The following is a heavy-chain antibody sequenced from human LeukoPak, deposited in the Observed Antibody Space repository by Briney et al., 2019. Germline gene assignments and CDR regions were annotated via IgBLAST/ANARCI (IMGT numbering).Heavy chain of an antibody. CDR2: ISSSGSST. CDR3: AKDIVVVPAAIRAVATIRDY. J-gene: IGHJ4*02. V-gene: IGHV3-23*01. CDR1: GFTFASYA. Sequence: GGSLRLSCAASGFTFASYAMSWVRQAPGKGLEWVSAISSSGSSTYYADSAKGRFTISRDNSKNTLYLQMNSLRAEDTAVYYCAKDIVVVPAAIRAVATIRDYWGQGTLVTVSS. D-gene: IGHD2-2*02.